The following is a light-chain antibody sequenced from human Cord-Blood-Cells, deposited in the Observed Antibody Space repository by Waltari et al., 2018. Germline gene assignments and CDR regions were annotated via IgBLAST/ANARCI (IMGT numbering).Light chain of an antibody. CDR2: RNK. CDR1: SSNIGSNY. V-gene: IGLV1-47*01. J-gene: IGLJ3*02. CDR3: AAWEDSLSGWV. Sequence: QSVLTQPPSASGTPGQRVTISCSGSSSNIGSNYVYWYKQPPGTAPKLLIYRNKQRPSGVPDRFSGSKSGTSASLAISGLRSEDEADYYCAAWEDSLSGWVFGGGTKLTVL.